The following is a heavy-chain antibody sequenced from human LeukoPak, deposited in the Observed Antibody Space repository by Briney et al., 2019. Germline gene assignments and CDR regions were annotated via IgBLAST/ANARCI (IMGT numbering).Heavy chain of an antibody. CDR2: INAGNGDA. CDR3: ARVPLPDRNDYYYPH. Sequence: ASVKVSCKTSGYTFTDYGMHWVRQAPGQRLEWMAWINAGNGDAKYSQKFQGRVTITRDTSASTAYMELSSLRSEDTGVYYCARVPLPDRNDYYYPHWGQGTVVTVTS. CDR1: GYTFTDYG. V-gene: IGHV1-3*01. J-gene: IGHJ1*01. D-gene: IGHD3-10*01.